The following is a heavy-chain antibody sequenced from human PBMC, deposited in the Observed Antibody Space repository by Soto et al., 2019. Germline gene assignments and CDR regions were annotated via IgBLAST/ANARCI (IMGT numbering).Heavy chain of an antibody. J-gene: IGHJ4*02. CDR3: AREDCSGGSCYFDY. CDR2: INHSGST. Sequence: QVQLQQWGAGLLKPSETLSLTCAVYGGSFSGYYWSWIRQPPGKGLEWIGEINHSGSTNYNPSLKGRVTRSVDTSKNQFSLKLSSVTAADTAVYYCAREDCSGGSCYFDYWGQGTLVTVSS. D-gene: IGHD2-15*01. V-gene: IGHV4-34*01. CDR1: GGSFSGYY.